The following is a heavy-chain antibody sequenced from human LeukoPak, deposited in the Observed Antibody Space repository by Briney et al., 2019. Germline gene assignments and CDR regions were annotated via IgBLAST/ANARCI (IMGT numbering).Heavy chain of an antibody. CDR1: GFTFRDSA. CDR2: ISDDGSKR. CDR3: ARESGFMMVGEINADNWFDP. V-gene: IGHV3-30*04. D-gene: IGHD3-3*01. J-gene: IGHJ5*02. Sequence: GRSLRPSCSGAGFTFRDSAFHWVRQAPGKGLEWVAVISDDGSKRFYADSVKGRFTISRDNSRDTLYLHMQTLRPEDSAVYYCARESGFMMVGEINADNWFDPWGQGTPVTVSS.